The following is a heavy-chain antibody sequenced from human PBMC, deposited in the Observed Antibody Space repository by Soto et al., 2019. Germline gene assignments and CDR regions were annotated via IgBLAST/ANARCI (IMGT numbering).Heavy chain of an antibody. D-gene: IGHD1-26*01. V-gene: IGHV3-33*01. Sequence: ESVGGVVQPGRSLRLSCAASGFTFSSYGMHWVRQAPGKGLEWVAVIWYDGSNKYYADSVKGRFTISRDNSKNTLYLQMNSLRAEDTAVYYCARDGVGATFDIWGQGTMVTVSS. CDR3: ARDGVGATFDI. CDR1: GFTFSSYG. J-gene: IGHJ3*02. CDR2: IWYDGSNK.